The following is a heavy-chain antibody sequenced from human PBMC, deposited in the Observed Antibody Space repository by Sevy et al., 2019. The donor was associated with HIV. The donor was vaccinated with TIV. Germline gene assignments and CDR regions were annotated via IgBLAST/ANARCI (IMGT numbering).Heavy chain of an antibody. CDR2: IKSESDGGTT. V-gene: IGHV3-15*07. Sequence: GGSLRLSCAASGLTLSYAWMNWVRQAPGKGLEWVGHIKSESDGGTTEFATPVKGRFIISRDDSKNTLYLQMNSLKTGETALYYCTARNFDFWGRGTLVTVSS. CDR3: TARNFDF. J-gene: IGHJ4*02. CDR1: GLTLSYAW.